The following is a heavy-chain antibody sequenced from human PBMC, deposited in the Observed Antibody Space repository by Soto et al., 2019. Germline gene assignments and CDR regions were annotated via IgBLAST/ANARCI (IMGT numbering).Heavy chain of an antibody. J-gene: IGHJ6*02. CDR1: GGSISSGGYY. Sequence: SETLSLTCTVSGGSISSGGYYWSWIRQHPGKGLEWIGYIYYSGSTYYNPSLKSRVTISVDTSKNQFSLKLSSVTAADTAVYYCARGGYCSSTSCSDNDYYYYGMDVWGQGTTVTVS. CDR3: ARGGYCSSTSCSDNDYYYYGMDV. D-gene: IGHD2-2*03. CDR2: IYYSGST. V-gene: IGHV4-31*02.